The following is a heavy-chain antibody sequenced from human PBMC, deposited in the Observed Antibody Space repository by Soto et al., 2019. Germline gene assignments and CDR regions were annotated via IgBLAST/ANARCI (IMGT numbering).Heavy chain of an antibody. J-gene: IGHJ4*02. V-gene: IGHV1-18*04. Sequence: QVQLVQSGAEVKKPGASVKVSCKASGYTFTSYGISWVRQAPGQGLEWMGWISAYNGNTNYAQQLQGRVTMTTDTPTSTAYMELRSLRSDDTAVYYCARVVKGHIVATINFDYWGQGTLVTVSS. CDR3: ARVVKGHIVATINFDY. CDR2: ISAYNGNT. D-gene: IGHD5-12*01. CDR1: GYTFTSYG.